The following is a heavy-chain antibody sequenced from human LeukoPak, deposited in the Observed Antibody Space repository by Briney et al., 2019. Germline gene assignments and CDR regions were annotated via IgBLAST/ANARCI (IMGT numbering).Heavy chain of an antibody. CDR1: GGSVSSTNW. CDR2: VHLDGRT. J-gene: IGHJ4*02. CDR3: ARAFDHHFDY. V-gene: IGHV4-4*02. Sequence: PSETLSLACGVSGGSVSSTNWWTWIRQPPGKGLEWIGEVHLDGRTNFNPSLKSRLTMSVDLSENHVSLKLTSVTAADTAVYYCARAFDHHFDYWGQGTLVTVSS. D-gene: IGHD3-16*01.